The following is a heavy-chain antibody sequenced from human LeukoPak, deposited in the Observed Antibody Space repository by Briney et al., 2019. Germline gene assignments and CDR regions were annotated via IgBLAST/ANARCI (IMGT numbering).Heavy chain of an antibody. V-gene: IGHV3-20*04. Sequence: GGSLRLSCAASGFTFDDYGMSWVRQAPGKGLEWVSGINWNGGSTGYADSVKGRFTISRDNAKNSLYLQMNSLRAEDTALYYCARGRGLSSSFNWFDPWGQGTLVTVSS. J-gene: IGHJ5*02. CDR2: INWNGGST. CDR1: GFTFDDYG. CDR3: ARGRGLSSSFNWFDP. D-gene: IGHD3-16*02.